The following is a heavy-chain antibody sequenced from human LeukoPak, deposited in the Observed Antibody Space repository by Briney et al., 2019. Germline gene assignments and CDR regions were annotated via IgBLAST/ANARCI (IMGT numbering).Heavy chain of an antibody. V-gene: IGHV3-23*01. D-gene: IGHD2/OR15-2a*01. Sequence: QPGGSLRLSCAASGFTFSSYAMSWVRQAPGKGLEWVSAISGGGGSTYYADSVKGRFTISRDNSKNTLYLQMNSLRAEDTAVYYCAKPTQYWTGLFHYWGQGTLVTVSS. CDR1: GFTFSSYA. CDR3: AKPTQYWTGLFHY. J-gene: IGHJ4*02. CDR2: ISGGGGST.